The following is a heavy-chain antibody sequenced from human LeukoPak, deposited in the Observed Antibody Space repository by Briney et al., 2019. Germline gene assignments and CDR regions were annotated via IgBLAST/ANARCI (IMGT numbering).Heavy chain of an antibody. CDR1: GFTFGDNA. J-gene: IGHJ4*02. Sequence: SGGSLRLSCTGSGFTFGDNAMSWVRQAPGKGLEWVGFIRNRAYGGTTEYAASVKGRFTISRDDSKSIAYLQMNSLKTEDTAVYYCLRHYSRWGQGTLVTASS. CDR2: IRNRAYGGTT. D-gene: IGHD6-13*01. V-gene: IGHV3-49*04. CDR3: LRHYSR.